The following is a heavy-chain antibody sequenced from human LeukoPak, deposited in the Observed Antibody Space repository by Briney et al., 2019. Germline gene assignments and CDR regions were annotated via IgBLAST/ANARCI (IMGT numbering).Heavy chain of an antibody. J-gene: IGHJ4*02. V-gene: IGHV4-59*01. CDR2: IYYSGST. CDR3: ARDFGGDTNAPFDY. Sequence: SETLSLTCTVSGGSISSYYWSWIRQPPGKGLEWIGYIYYSGSTNYNPSLKSRVTISVDTSKNQLSLKLSSVTAADTAVYYCARDFGGDTNAPFDYWGQGTLVTVSS. D-gene: IGHD3-10*01. CDR1: GGSISSYY.